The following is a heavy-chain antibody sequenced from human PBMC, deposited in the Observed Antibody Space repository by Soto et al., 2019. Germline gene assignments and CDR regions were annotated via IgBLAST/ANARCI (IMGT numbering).Heavy chain of an antibody. V-gene: IGHV1-8*01. J-gene: IGHJ6*03. CDR1: GYTFTSYD. CDR2: MNPNSGNT. Sequence: GASVKVSCKASGYTFTSYDINWVRQATGQGLEWMGWMNPNSGNTGYAQKFQGRVTMTRNTSISTAYMELSSLRSEDTAVYYCARSGITGTTGWYYYYYMDVWGKGTTVTVSS. D-gene: IGHD1-7*01. CDR3: ARSGITGTTGWYYYYYMDV.